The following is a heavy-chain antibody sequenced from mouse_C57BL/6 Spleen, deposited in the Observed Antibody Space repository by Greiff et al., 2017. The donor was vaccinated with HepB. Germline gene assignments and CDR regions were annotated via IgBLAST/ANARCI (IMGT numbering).Heavy chain of an antibody. Sequence: VQLKQPGAELVRPGSSVKLSCKASGYTFTSYWMHWVKQRPIQGLEWIGNIDPSDSETHYNQKFKDKATLTVDKSSSTAYMQLSSLTSEDSAVYYCAREGEAMDYWGQGTSVTVSS. CDR2: IDPSDSET. CDR3: AREGEAMDY. V-gene: IGHV1-52*01. J-gene: IGHJ4*01. CDR1: GYTFTSYW.